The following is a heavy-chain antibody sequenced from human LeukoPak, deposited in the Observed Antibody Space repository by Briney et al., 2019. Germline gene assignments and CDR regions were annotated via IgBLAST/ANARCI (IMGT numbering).Heavy chain of an antibody. V-gene: IGHV4-59*01. CDR3: ARDAKLLGAFDL. CDR2: LYYSGST. Sequence: PETLSLTCTVSGGSISSYYWSWIRQPPGEKLEWIGYLYYSGSTNYNPSLGSRVTISADSSKNQFSLKLTSVTAADTAVYYCARDAKLLGAFDLWGPGTMVTVSS. J-gene: IGHJ3*01. CDR1: GGSISSYY.